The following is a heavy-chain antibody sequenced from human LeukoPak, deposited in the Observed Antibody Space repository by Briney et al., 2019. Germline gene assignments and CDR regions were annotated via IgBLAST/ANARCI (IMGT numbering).Heavy chain of an antibody. CDR1: GFTFSNAW. Sequence: GSLRLSCAASGFTFSNAWMNWVRQAPGRGLEWVGRIKSNTDGGTTDYAAPVKGRFTISRGDSKNTLYLQMNSLKTEDTAVYYCTTDYYDSSGYYYTLTDYWGQGTLVTVPS. CDR3: TTDYYDSSGYYYTLTDY. CDR2: IKSNTDGGTT. J-gene: IGHJ4*02. D-gene: IGHD3-22*01. V-gene: IGHV3-15*07.